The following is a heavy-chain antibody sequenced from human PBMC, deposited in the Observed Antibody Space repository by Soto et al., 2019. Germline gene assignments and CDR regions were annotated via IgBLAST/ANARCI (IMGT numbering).Heavy chain of an antibody. J-gene: IGHJ4*02. CDR2: IYYSGST. D-gene: IGHD3-3*01. CDR3: ARLYDFWSGYYWGGHFDY. V-gene: IGHV4-39*01. Sequence: SETLSLTCTVSGGSISSSSYYWGWIRQPPGKGLEWIGSIYYSGSTYYNPSLKSRVTISVDTSKNQFSLKLSSVTAADTAVYYCARLYDFWSGYYWGGHFDYWGQGTLVTVSS. CDR1: GGSISSSSYY.